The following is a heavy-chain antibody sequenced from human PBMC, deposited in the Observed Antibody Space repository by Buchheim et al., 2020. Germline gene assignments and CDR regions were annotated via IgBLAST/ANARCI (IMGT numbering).Heavy chain of an antibody. V-gene: IGHV4-4*07. CDR3: AREEMWAPHGDGPENYYGMDV. Sequence: QVQLQESGPGLVKPSETLSLTCTVSGGSISSYYWSWIRQPAGKGLEWIGRIYTSGSTNYNPSLKSRVTMSVDTSKNQFSLKLSAVTAADTAVYYCAREEMWAPHGDGPENYYGMDVWGQGTT. CDR2: IYTSGST. J-gene: IGHJ6*02. CDR1: GGSISSYY. D-gene: IGHD1-26*01.